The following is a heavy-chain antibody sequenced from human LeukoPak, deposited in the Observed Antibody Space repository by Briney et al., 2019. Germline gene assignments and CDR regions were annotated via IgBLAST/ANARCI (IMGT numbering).Heavy chain of an antibody. CDR2: INTNTGNP. D-gene: IGHD4-11*01. CDR1: GYTFTSYA. J-gene: IGHJ5*02. Sequence: APVKVSCKASGYTFTSYAMNWVRQAPGQGLEWMGWINTNTGNPTYAQGFTGRFVFSLDTSVSTAYLQISSLKAEDTAVYYCARDPHDYSNYFGFDPWGQGTLVTVSS. CDR3: ARDPHDYSNYFGFDP. V-gene: IGHV7-4-1*02.